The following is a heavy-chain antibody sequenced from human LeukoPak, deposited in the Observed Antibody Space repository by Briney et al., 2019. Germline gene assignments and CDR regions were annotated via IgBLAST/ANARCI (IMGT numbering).Heavy chain of an antibody. Sequence: PSETLSLTCTVSGGSISSYYWSWIRQPPGKGLEWIGYIYYSGSTNYNPSLKSRVTISVDTSKNQFSLKLSSVTAADTAVYYCAGGGYYYYYYMDVWGKGTTVTVFS. CDR1: GGSISSYY. V-gene: IGHV4-59*08. D-gene: IGHD3-16*01. CDR2: IYYSGST. J-gene: IGHJ6*03. CDR3: AGGGYYYYYYMDV.